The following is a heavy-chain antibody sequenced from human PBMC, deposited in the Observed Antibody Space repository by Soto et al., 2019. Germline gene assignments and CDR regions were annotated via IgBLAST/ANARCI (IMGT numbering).Heavy chain of an antibody. Sequence: QVQLVESGGGVVQPGRSLRLSCAASGFTFTNYGMHWVRQTPGKGLEWVAVISFDGNNKFYADSVKGRFTISRDTSKSTLYLQLNSLRPEATAVYYCARDLLYSYGMDVWGHGTTVTVSS. V-gene: IGHV3-30*03. D-gene: IGHD2-2*02. CDR1: GFTFTNYG. CDR2: ISFDGNNK. CDR3: ARDLLYSYGMDV. J-gene: IGHJ6*02.